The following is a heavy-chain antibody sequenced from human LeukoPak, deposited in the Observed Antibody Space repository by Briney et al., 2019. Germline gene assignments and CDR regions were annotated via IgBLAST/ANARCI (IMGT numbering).Heavy chain of an antibody. CDR3: ARTRYYYNSRSYGAPYYFDY. J-gene: IGHJ4*02. D-gene: IGHD3-10*01. V-gene: IGHV4-61*02. CDR1: GGSISSGGYY. CDR2: MYTSGST. Sequence: SETLSLTCTVSGGSISSGGYYWSWIRQPAGKGLEWIGRMYTSGSTNYNPSLKSRVTISVDTSKNQFSLKLSSVTAADTAVYYCARTRYYYNSRSYGAPYYFDYWGQGTLVTVSS.